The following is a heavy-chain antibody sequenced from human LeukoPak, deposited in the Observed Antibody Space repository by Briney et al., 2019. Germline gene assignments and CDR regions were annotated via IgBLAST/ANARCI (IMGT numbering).Heavy chain of an antibody. J-gene: IGHJ4*02. V-gene: IGHV3-13*01. CDR3: ARGGSYGTPLDY. CDR1: GFTFSSYD. Sequence: GSLRLSCAASGFTFSSYDMHWVRQATGKGLEWVSAIGTAGDTYYPGSVKGRFTISRENAKNSLYLQMNSLRAGDTAVYYCARGGSYGTPLDYWGQGTLVTVSS. CDR2: IGTAGDT. D-gene: IGHD5-18*01.